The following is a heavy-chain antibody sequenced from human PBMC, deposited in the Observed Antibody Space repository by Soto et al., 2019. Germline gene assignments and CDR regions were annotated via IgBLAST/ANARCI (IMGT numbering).Heavy chain of an antibody. Sequence: LESGPGLVKPSETLSLTCTVSGGSISSRSYYWGWIRQPPGKGLEWIGTIYYSGTTYYNPSLKSRVTISVDTSKNQFSLKLSSVTAADTAVYYCAATYYYDTSDYYYSSPWGQGTLVTVSS. D-gene: IGHD3-22*01. CDR2: IYYSGTT. J-gene: IGHJ5*02. CDR1: GGSISSRSYY. CDR3: AATYYYDTSDYYYSSP. V-gene: IGHV4-39*01.